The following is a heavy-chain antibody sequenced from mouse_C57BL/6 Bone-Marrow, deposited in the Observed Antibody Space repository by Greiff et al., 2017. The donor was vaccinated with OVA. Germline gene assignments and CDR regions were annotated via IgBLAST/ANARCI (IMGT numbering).Heavy chain of an antibody. J-gene: IGHJ3*01. CDR3: ARGGYDGFAY. V-gene: IGHV5-9-2*01. CDR2: ISDGGSYT. CDR1: GFTFSSYA. D-gene: IGHD2-2*01. Sequence: EVKLVESGGGLVKPGGSLKLSCAASGFTFSSYAMSWVRQTPEKRLEWVATISDGGSYTYYPDSVKGRFTISRDNAKNTLYLQMSSLRSEDTALYYCARGGYDGFAYWGQGTLVTVSA.